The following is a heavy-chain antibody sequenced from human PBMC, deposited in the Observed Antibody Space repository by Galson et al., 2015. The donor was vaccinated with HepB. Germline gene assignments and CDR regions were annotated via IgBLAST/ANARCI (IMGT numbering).Heavy chain of an antibody. Sequence: QSGAEVNKPGESLKISCKGSGYSFTTYWIGWVRQMPGKGLEWMGIIYPGDSDTRYSPSFQGRVTISVDKSISTAYLQWSSLKASDTARYYWARRGKPGYSSGWYNYWGQGTLVTVSS. D-gene: IGHD6-19*01. CDR1: GYSFTTYW. CDR3: ARRGKPGYSSGWYNY. V-gene: IGHV5-51*01. CDR2: IYPGDSDT. J-gene: IGHJ4*02.